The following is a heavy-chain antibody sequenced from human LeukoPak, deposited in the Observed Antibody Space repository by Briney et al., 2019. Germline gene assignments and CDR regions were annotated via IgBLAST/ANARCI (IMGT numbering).Heavy chain of an antibody. Sequence: GASVNVSSKASGYTFTAYYMHWVRQAPGQGGEWMGRNNTNSGGTNYAQKFQGRVTMTRETTISTAYMELSRLRSDDTAVYYCARDLKIVVPAAPDYYYGMDVWGQGTTVTVSS. CDR1: GYTFTAYY. V-gene: IGHV1-2*06. CDR3: ARDLKIVVPAAPDYYYGMDV. CDR2: NNTNSGGT. J-gene: IGHJ6*02. D-gene: IGHD2-2*01.